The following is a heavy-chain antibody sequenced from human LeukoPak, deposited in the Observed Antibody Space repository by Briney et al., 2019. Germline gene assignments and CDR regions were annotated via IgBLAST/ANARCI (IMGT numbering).Heavy chain of an antibody. J-gene: IGHJ3*02. Sequence: PGGSLRLSCVASGFTLSSHNINWVRQAPGKGLEWVSHISSSGSITYYGDSVKGRITFSRDNAKNSVSLYMNSLRAEDSAVYYCARPGITAFDIWGQGTMVTVSS. D-gene: IGHD3-10*01. CDR1: GFTLSSHN. V-gene: IGHV3-48*01. CDR2: ISSSGSIT. CDR3: ARPGITAFDI.